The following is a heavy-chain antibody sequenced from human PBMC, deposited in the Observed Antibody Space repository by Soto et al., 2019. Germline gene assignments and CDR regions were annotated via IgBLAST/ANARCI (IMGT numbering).Heavy chain of an antibody. CDR3: TRGYGDYVRDY. CDR2: IRSKANNYAR. Sequence: EVQLVESGGGLVQPGESLKLSCAVSGFTFSGSAMHWVRQASGKGLEWVGCIRSKANNYARAYAASVKGRFTISRDDSKNTAYLQMDSLKSEDTAVYYCTRGYGDYVRDYWGQGTLVTVSS. V-gene: IGHV3-73*01. D-gene: IGHD4-17*01. J-gene: IGHJ4*02. CDR1: GFTFSGSA.